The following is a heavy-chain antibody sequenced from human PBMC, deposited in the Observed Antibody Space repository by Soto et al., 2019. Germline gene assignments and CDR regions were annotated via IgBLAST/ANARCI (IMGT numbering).Heavy chain of an antibody. Sequence: GGSLRLSCAASGFTFSSYWMHWVRQAPGKGLVWVSRINSDGSSTSYADSVKGRFTISRDNAKNTHYLQMNSLRAEDTAVYYCARGDYYGSGKHYYGMDVWGQGTTVTVSS. CDR3: ARGDYYGSGKHYYGMDV. J-gene: IGHJ6*02. CDR1: GFTFSSYW. V-gene: IGHV3-74*01. D-gene: IGHD3-10*01. CDR2: INSDGSST.